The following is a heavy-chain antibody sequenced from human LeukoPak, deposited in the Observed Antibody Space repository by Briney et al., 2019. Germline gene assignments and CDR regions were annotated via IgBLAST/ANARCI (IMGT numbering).Heavy chain of an antibody. D-gene: IGHD1-1*01. Sequence: PSETLSLTCTVVSGGSISSSSYYWGWIRQPPGKGLEWIGSFYYSGSTYYNPSLKSRVTISADTSKNQFSLKLGSVTAADTAVYYCARLWRAAIDYGGQGILVTVSS. J-gene: IGHJ4*02. CDR3: ARLWRAAIDY. V-gene: IGHV4-39*01. CDR2: FYYSGST. CDR1: GGSISSSSYY.